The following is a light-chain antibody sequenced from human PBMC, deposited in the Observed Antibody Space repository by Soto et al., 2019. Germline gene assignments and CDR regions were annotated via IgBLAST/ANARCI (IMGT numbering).Light chain of an antibody. CDR2: DAS. V-gene: IGKV1-5*01. J-gene: IGKJ1*01. CDR1: QSISTW. Sequence: GDRVTITCRASQSISTWLDWYQQKPGKAPKVLIYDASTLESGIPSRFSGSGSGTEFTLTISSLQPDDIAVYYCQHYDSLWTVGQGTTVDI. CDR3: QHYDSLWT.